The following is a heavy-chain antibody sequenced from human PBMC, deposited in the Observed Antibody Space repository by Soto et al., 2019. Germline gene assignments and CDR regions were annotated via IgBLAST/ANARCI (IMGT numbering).Heavy chain of an antibody. Sequence: SVTKSVTCPVAGGNIISYGWSWIRKPPGKGLEWIGYIYYSGSTNYNPSLKSRVTISVDTSKNQFSLKLSSVTAADTAVYYCARLSLVYNWFDPWGQGTLVTVSS. CDR1: GGNIISYG. D-gene: IGHD2-8*01. CDR3: ARLSLVYNWFDP. V-gene: IGHV4-59*08. J-gene: IGHJ5*02. CDR2: IYYSGST.